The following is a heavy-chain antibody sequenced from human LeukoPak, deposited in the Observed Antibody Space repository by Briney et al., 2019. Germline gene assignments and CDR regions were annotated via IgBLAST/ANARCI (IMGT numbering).Heavy chain of an antibody. CDR3: ARVRSPSYVDDASDI. CDR2: IYGDSDT. D-gene: IGHD5-18*01. V-gene: IGHV5-51*01. J-gene: IGHJ3*02. CDR1: GYTFTSYW. Sequence: GESLKISCKGSGYTFTSYWIGWVRQMPGKGLEWMGIIYGDSDTRYSPSFQGQVTISADKSISTAYLQWSSLKASDTAMYYCARVRSPSYVDDASDIWGQGTMVTVSS.